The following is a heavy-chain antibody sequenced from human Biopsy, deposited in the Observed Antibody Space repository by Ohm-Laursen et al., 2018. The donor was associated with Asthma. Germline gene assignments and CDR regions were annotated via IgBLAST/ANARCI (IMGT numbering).Heavy chain of an antibody. D-gene: IGHD4-17*01. CDR3: ARDRAVTGLNDAFDT. CDR1: GFTFDDYA. CDR2: INWNGGST. V-gene: IGHV3-20*01. J-gene: IGHJ3*02. Sequence: SLRLSCTASGFTFDDYAMSWVRQAPGKGLEWVSGINWNGGSTGYADSVKGRFTISRDNAKNSLHLQMNSLRAEDTALYHCARDRAVTGLNDAFDTWGQGTMVTVSS.